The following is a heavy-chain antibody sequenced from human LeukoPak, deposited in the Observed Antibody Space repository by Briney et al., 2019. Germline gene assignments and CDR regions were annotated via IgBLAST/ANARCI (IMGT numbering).Heavy chain of an antibody. V-gene: IGHV3-23*01. D-gene: IGHD2-2*02. CDR1: GFTFSSYA. CDR2: ISGSGGST. CDR3: AKVRMDCSSTSCYTFYFDY. Sequence: GGSLRLSCAASGFTFSSYAMSWVRQAPGKGLEWVSAISGSGGSTYYADSVKGRFTISRDNSKNTLYLQMNSLRAEDTAVYYCAKVRMDCSSTSCYTFYFDYWGQGTLVTVSS. J-gene: IGHJ4*02.